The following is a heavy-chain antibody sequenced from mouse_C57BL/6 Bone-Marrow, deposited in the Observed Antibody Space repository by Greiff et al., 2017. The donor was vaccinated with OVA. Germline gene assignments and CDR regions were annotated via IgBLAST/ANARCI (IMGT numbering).Heavy chain of an antibody. CDR3: TIYDAMDY. V-gene: IGHV1-15*01. Sequence: VQLKESGAELVRPGASVTLSCKASGYTFTDYEMHWVKQTPVHGLEWIGAIDPETGGTAYHQKFKGKAILTADKSSSTAYMELRSLTSEDSAVYYCTIYDAMDYWGQGTSVTVSS. CDR2: IDPETGGT. J-gene: IGHJ4*01. CDR1: GYTFTDYE.